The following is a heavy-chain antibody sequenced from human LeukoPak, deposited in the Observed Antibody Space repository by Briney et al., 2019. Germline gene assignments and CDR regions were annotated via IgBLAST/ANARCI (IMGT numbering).Heavy chain of an antibody. V-gene: IGHV1-2*02. CDR1: GYTFTGYY. D-gene: IGHD3-3*01. CDR2: INPNSGGT. Sequence: GASVKVSCKASGYTFTGYYMHWVRQAPGQGLEWMGWINPNSGGTNYAQEFQGRVTMTRDTSISTAYMELSRLRSDDTAVYYCARGRFLEWLLYRYWGQGTLVTVSS. CDR3: ARGRFLEWLLYRY. J-gene: IGHJ4*02.